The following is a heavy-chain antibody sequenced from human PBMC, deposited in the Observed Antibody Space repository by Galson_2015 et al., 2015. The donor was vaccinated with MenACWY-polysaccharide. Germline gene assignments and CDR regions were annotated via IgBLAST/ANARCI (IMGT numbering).Heavy chain of an antibody. CDR3: ARGATRENCGILFFDL. CDR2: ISSDGDIT. D-gene: IGHD1-1*01. Sequence: SLRLSCAASGFTFSNYWMHWVRQVPGKGLVWVSRISSDGDITSYADSVKGPLTVSRDNAKNTVYLQMNSVRAEDTAVYFCARGATRENCGILFFDLWGSATLATVSS. J-gene: IGHJ2*01. CDR1: GFTFSNYW. V-gene: IGHV3-74*01.